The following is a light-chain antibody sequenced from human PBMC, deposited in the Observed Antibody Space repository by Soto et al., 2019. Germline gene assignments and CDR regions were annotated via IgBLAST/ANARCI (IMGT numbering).Light chain of an antibody. CDR1: QSISNN. Sequence: VMTQSPATLSVSPGESATLSCRASQSISNNLAWYQQKPGQAPRLLMSDASTRATGIPDRFSGSGSGAEFTLTISSLQSEDLAVYYCQQYNNWPRTFGQGTKVEVK. CDR3: QQYNNWPRT. V-gene: IGKV3-15*01. J-gene: IGKJ1*01. CDR2: DAS.